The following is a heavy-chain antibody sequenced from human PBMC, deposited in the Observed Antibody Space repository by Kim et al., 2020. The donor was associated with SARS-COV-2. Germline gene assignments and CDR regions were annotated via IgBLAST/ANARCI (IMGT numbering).Heavy chain of an antibody. V-gene: IGHV3-7*01. D-gene: IGHD3-10*01. Sequence: GGSLRLSCAASGFTFSDYWMTWVRQAPGKGLEWVANIKQDGSDKYYLDSVRGRFTISRDNAKNSLYLQMSSLRAEDTAVYYCARSPIGGKRDFDYWGQGTLVIVSS. CDR2: IKQDGSDK. CDR1: GFTFSDYW. CDR3: ARSPIGGKRDFDY. J-gene: IGHJ4*02.